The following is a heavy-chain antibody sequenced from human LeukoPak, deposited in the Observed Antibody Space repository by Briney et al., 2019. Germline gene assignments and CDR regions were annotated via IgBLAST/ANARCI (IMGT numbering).Heavy chain of an antibody. CDR3: ARGLPKYYYDSSGREYFQH. V-gene: IGHV4-61*02. CDR1: GGSISSGSYY. Sequence: SETLSLTCTVSGGSISSGSYYWSWIRQPAGKGLEWIGRIYTSGSTNYNPSLKSRVTISVDTSKNQLSLKLSSVTAADTAVYYCARGLPKYYYDSSGREYFQHWGQGTLVTVSS. D-gene: IGHD3-22*01. J-gene: IGHJ1*01. CDR2: IYTSGST.